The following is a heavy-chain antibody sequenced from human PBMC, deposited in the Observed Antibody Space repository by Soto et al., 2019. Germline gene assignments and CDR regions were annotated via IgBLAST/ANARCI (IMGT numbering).Heavy chain of an antibody. V-gene: IGHV1-69*13. CDR3: ARDNSGSLNGDAFDI. J-gene: IGHJ3*02. CDR1: GGTFSSYA. Sequence: ASVKVSCKASGGTFSSYAISWVRQAPGQGLEWMGGIIPIFGTANYAQKFQGRVTITADESTSTAYMELSSLRSEDTAVYYCARDNSGSLNGDAFDIWGQGTMVTVSS. D-gene: IGHD1-26*01. CDR2: IIPIFGTA.